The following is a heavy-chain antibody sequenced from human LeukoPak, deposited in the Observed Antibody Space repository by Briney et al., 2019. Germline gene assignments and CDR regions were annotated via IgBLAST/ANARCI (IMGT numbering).Heavy chain of an antibody. CDR1: GFTFDDYA. Sequence: GGSLRLSCAASGFTFDDYAMTWVRQAPGKGLEWVSGINWNGGGTGYADSVKGRFTISRDNAKSSLYLQMNSLRVEDTALYYCARVPAVAGTGPFDYWGQGTLVTVSS. D-gene: IGHD6-19*01. CDR2: INWNGGGT. CDR3: ARVPAVAGTGPFDY. V-gene: IGHV3-20*04. J-gene: IGHJ4*02.